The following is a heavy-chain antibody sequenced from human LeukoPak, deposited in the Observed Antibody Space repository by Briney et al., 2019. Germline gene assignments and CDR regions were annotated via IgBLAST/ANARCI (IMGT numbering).Heavy chain of an antibody. CDR2: ISGSGGST. D-gene: IGHD2-2*01. CDR3: AKSPRYCSSTSCYGN. V-gene: IGHV3-23*01. Sequence: PGGSLRLSCAASGFTLGSYAMSWVRQAPGKRLEWVSAISGSGGSTYYADSVKGRFTISRDNSKNTLYLQMNSLRAEDTAVYYCAKSPRYCSSTSCYGNWGQGTLVTVSS. CDR1: GFTLGSYA. J-gene: IGHJ4*02.